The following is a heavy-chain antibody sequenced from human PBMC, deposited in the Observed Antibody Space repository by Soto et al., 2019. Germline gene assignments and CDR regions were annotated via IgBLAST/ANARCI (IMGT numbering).Heavy chain of an antibody. J-gene: IGHJ5*02. CDR3: ARSPTSHYDFWSGYYENWFDP. D-gene: IGHD3-3*01. Sequence: GASVKVSCKASGYTFTSYGISWVRQAPGQGLEWMGWISAYNGNTNYAQKLQGRVTMTTDTSTSTAYMELRSLRSDDTAVYYCARSPTSHYDFWSGYYENWFDPWGQGTLVTVSS. CDR2: ISAYNGNT. CDR1: GYTFTSYG. V-gene: IGHV1-18*01.